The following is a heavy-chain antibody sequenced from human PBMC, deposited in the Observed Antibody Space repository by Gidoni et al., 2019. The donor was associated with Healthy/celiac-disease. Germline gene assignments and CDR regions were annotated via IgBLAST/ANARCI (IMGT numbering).Heavy chain of an antibody. CDR3: ARDQYSSSSREGGWFDP. Sequence: QVQLVESGGGVVQPGRSLRLSCAASGFTFSSYAMHWVRQAPGKGLEWVAVISYDGSNKDYADSVKGRFTISRDNSKNTLYLQMNSLRAEDTAVYYCARDQYSSSSREGGWFDPWGQGTLVTVSS. CDR2: ISYDGSNK. J-gene: IGHJ5*02. CDR1: GFTFSSYA. D-gene: IGHD6-6*01. V-gene: IGHV3-30-3*01.